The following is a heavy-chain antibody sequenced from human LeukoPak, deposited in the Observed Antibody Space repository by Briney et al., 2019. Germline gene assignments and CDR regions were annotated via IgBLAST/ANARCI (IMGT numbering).Heavy chain of an antibody. V-gene: IGHV4-59*01. J-gene: IGHJ4*02. CDR2: IYYSGST. D-gene: IGHD3-22*01. Sequence: SETLSLTCTVSGGSISSYYWSWIRQPPGKGLEWIGYIYYSGSTNYNPSLKSRVTISVDTSKNQFSLKLSSVTAADTAVYYCARDLRSSGYYDYWGQGTLVTVSS. CDR1: GGSISSYY. CDR3: ARDLRSSGYYDY.